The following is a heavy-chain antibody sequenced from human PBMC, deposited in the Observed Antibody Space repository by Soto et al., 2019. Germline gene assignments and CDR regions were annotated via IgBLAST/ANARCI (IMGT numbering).Heavy chain of an antibody. CDR1: GFTFSSYG. D-gene: IGHD4-4*01. J-gene: IGHJ6*02. Sequence: GALRPSCAASGFTFSSYGMHWVRQAPGKGLEWVAVISYDGSNKYYADSVKGRFTISRDNSKNTLYLQMNSLRAEDTAVYYGAKVRLQGELYYYYGMDVWGQGTTVTVSS. CDR2: ISYDGSNK. V-gene: IGHV3-30*18. CDR3: AKVRLQGELYYYYGMDV.